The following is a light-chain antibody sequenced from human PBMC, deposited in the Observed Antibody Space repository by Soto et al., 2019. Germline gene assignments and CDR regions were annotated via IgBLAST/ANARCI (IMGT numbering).Light chain of an antibody. CDR1: SSYVGGDNY. V-gene: IGLV2-11*01. J-gene: IGLJ1*01. Sequence: TRTEPRTVTGDIGESVAISYNGTSSYVGGDNYVSWYQQRPGKAPKLMIYDVNKRPSGVPDRFSGSKSGNTASLTISGLQAEDEADYYCCSYAGSSTLAFGTGTKVTVL. CDR2: DVN. CDR3: CSYAGSSTLA.